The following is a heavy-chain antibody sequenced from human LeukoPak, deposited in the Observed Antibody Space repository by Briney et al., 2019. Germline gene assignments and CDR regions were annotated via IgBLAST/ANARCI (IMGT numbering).Heavy chain of an antibody. Sequence: GGSLRLSCAASGFTFSSYSMNWVRQAPGKGLEWVSSISSSSSYIYYADSVKGRFTISRDNAKNSLYLQMNSLRAEDTAVYYCAREGGATRGYAFGIWGQGTMVTVSS. CDR3: AREGGATRGYAFGI. D-gene: IGHD1-26*01. CDR2: ISSSSSYI. V-gene: IGHV3-21*01. CDR1: GFTFSSYS. J-gene: IGHJ3*02.